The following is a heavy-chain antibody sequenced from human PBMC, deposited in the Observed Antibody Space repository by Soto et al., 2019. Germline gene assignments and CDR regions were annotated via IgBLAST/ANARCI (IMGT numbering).Heavy chain of an antibody. CDR2: IYWDDDK. D-gene: IGHD7-27*01. CDR3: AHRGTGVGTWYVDL. Sequence: QITLKESGPTLVKPTQTLTLTCTFSGFSLSTSGVGVGWIRQPPEKALEWLALIYWDDDKRYNPSLKSRLTITKDTSKNQVVLTITDMDPVDTATYYCAHRGTGVGTWYVDLWGRGTLVTVSS. J-gene: IGHJ2*01. V-gene: IGHV2-5*02. CDR1: GFSLSTSGVG.